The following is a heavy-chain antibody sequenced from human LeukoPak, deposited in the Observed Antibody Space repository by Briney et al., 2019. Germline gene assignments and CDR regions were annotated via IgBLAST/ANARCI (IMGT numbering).Heavy chain of an antibody. CDR1: GFTFSSHW. CDR2: IKQDGSEK. J-gene: IGHJ4*02. D-gene: IGHD3-10*01. V-gene: IGHV3-7*01. Sequence: GGSLRLSCAASGFTFSSHWMSWVGQAPGKRLEGGANIKQDGSEKYYVDSVKGRFTISRDNAKNSLYLQMNSLRAEDTAVYYCARAGYGSGSYLTLAAFDYWGQGNLVTVSS. CDR3: ARAGYGSGSYLTLAAFDY.